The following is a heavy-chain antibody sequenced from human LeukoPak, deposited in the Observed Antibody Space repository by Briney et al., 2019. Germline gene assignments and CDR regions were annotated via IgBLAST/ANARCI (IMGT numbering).Heavy chain of an antibody. CDR2: ISWNSGSI. D-gene: IGHD3-22*01. V-gene: IGHV3-9*01. J-gene: IGHJ4*02. Sequence: GGSLRLSCAASGFTFDDYAMHWVRQAPGKGLEWVSGISWNSGSIGYADSVKGRFTISRDNAKNSLYLQMSSLRAEDTALYYCAKDSDYDPYGVDYWGQGTLVTVSS. CDR3: AKDSDYDPYGVDY. CDR1: GFTFDDYA.